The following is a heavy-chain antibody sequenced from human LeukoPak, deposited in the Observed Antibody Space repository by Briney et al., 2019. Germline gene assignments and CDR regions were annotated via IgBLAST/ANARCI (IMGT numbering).Heavy chain of an antibody. J-gene: IGHJ4*02. CDR3: AREGARELLAVRLDY. CDR2: IYTSGST. D-gene: IGHD1-26*01. V-gene: IGHV4-61*02. Sequence: PSETLSLTCTVAGASVSGSGYYWGWIRQPAGKGLEWIGRIYTSGSTNYNPSLKSRVTISVDTSKNQFSLKLSSVTAADTAVYYCAREGARELLAVRLDYWGQGTLVTVSS. CDR1: GASVSGSGYY.